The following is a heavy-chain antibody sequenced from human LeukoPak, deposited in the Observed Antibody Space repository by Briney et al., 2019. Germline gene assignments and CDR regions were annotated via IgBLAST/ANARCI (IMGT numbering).Heavy chain of an antibody. CDR2: ISAYNGNT. V-gene: IGHV1-18*01. Sequence: ASVKVSCKASGYTFTSYGISRVRQAPGQGLEWMGWISAYNGNTNYAQKLQGRVTMTTDTSTSTAYMELRSLRSDDTAVYYCARDTSSSWYRNWFDPWGQGTLVTVSS. J-gene: IGHJ5*02. CDR1: GYTFTSYG. D-gene: IGHD6-13*01. CDR3: ARDTSSSWYRNWFDP.